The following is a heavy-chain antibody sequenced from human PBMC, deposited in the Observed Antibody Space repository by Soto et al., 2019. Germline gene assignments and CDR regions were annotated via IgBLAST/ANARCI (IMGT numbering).Heavy chain of an antibody. J-gene: IGHJ6*03. CDR3: ARGESSTSAINYSYYMDV. V-gene: IGHV1-8*01. CDR2: MNPNSGNT. Sequence: ASVKVSCKASGYTFTSYDINWVRRATGQGLEWMGWMNPNSGNTGYAQKFQGRVTMTRNTSISTAYMELSSLRSEDTAVYYCARGESSTSAINYSYYMDVWGKGTTVTVSS. D-gene: IGHD2-2*01. CDR1: GYTFTSYD.